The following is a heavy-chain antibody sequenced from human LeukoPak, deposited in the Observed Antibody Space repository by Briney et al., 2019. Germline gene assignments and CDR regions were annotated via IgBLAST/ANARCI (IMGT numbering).Heavy chain of an antibody. D-gene: IGHD5-18*01. J-gene: IGHJ4*02. CDR1: GFTFSSYA. V-gene: IGHV3-23*01. CDR3: AKDGDTAMATGSFDY. Sequence: GGSLRLSCAASGFTFSSYAMSWVRQAPGKGLEWVSAISGSGGSTYYADSVKGRFTISRDNSKNTLYLQTNSLRAEDTAVYYCAKDGDTAMATGSFDYWGQGTLVTVSS. CDR2: ISGSGGST.